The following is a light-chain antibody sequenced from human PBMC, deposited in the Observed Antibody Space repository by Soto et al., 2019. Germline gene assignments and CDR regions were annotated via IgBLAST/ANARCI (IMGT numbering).Light chain of an antibody. CDR3: SSFAGTNSFV. J-gene: IGLJ1*01. Sequence: SVLTQPPSASGSPGQSVTISCTGTSSDVGGYNYVSWYQQRPGKAPKLIIYEVSKRPSGVPDRVFGSKSGNTASLTVSGLQTEDEADYYCSSFAGTNSFVFGTGTKVTV. CDR1: SSDVGGYNY. V-gene: IGLV2-8*01. CDR2: EVS.